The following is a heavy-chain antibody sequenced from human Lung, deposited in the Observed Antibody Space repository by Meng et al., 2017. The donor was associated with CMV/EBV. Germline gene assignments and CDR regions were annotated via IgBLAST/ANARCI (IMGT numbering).Heavy chain of an antibody. D-gene: IGHD6-13*01. Sequence: SCAASGFTFSSYSMNWVRQAPGKGLEWVSSISSSSSYIYYADSVKGRFTISRDNAKNSLYLQMNSLRAEDTAVYYCARGSSSSWYEGSYYFDYWXKGTLVTVSS. J-gene: IGHJ4*02. CDR3: ARGSSSSWYEGSYYFDY. V-gene: IGHV3-21*01. CDR2: ISSSSSYI. CDR1: GFTFSSYS.